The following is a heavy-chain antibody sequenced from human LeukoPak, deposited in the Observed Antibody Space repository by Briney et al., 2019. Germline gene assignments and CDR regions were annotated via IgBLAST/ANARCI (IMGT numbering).Heavy chain of an antibody. J-gene: IGHJ6*02. V-gene: IGHV3-74*01. Sequence: GGSLRLSCAASGFTVSSDYMTWVRQAPGKGLVWVSRINSDGSSTSYADSAKGRFTISRDNAKNTLYLQMNSLRAEDTAVYYCARGNYYGMDVWGQGTTVTVSS. CDR1: GFTVSSDY. CDR2: INSDGSST. CDR3: ARGNYYGMDV.